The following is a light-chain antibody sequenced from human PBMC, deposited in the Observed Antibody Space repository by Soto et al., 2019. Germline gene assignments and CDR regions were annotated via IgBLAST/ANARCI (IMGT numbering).Light chain of an antibody. J-gene: IGKJ1*01. CDR3: QQYGWSRPSWT. CDR2: GAS. CDR1: QSVSSSY. Sequence: EIVLTQSPGTLSLSPGERATLSCRASQSVSSSYLAWYQQKPGQAPRLLIYGASSRATGIPDRFSGSGSGTECTLTLSIRGLEDFAVYYCQQYGWSRPSWTFGQGTKVEIK. V-gene: IGKV3-20*01.